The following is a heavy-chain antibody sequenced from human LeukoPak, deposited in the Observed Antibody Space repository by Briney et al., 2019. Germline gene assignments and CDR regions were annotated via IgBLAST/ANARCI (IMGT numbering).Heavy chain of an antibody. V-gene: IGHV3-21*01. D-gene: IGHD3-3*01. CDR3: ARDPFGAAHNWFDS. Sequence: PGGSLRLSCAASGFTFSSYSMNWVRQAPGKGLEWVSSISSSSSYIYYADSVKGRFTISRDDANNSLSLQMNNLRAEDTALYHCARDPFGAAHNWFDSWGQGTLVIVSS. J-gene: IGHJ5*01. CDR2: ISSSSSYI. CDR1: GFTFSSYS.